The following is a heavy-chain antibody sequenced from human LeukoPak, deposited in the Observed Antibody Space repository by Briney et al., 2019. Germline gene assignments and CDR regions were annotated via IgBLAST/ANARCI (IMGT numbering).Heavy chain of an antibody. CDR2: IKQDGSEK. CDR3: ARDSSKPFDY. J-gene: IGHJ4*02. Sequence: GGSLRLSCAASGFTFSSYWMSWFRQAPGKGLEWVANIKQDGSEKYYVDSVKGRFNISRDNAKHSLYLQMTSLRAEDTAVYYCARDSSKPFDYWGQGNLVTVSS. CDR1: GFTFSSYW. D-gene: IGHD2-2*01. V-gene: IGHV3-7*01.